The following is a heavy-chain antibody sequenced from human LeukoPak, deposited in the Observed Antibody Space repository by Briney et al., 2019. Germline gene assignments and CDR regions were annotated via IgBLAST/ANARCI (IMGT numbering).Heavy chain of an antibody. CDR2: ISYDGSNK. D-gene: IGHD2-15*01. CDR3: ARDSGVGPCLFCSGFDI. CDR1: GFTFTSYA. J-gene: IGHJ3*02. V-gene: IGHV3-30*04. Sequence: GGSLRLSCAASGFTFTSYAIHWVRQAPGKGPEWVAVISYDGSNKYYADSVKGRFTISRDNSKNMLYLQMNSLRVEDTAVYYCARDSGVGPCLFCSGFDIWGQGTMVTVSS.